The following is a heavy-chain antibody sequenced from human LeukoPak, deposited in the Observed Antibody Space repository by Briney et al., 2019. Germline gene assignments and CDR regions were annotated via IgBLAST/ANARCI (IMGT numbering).Heavy chain of an antibody. V-gene: IGHV4-39*01. J-gene: IGHJ4*02. CDR3: ARRRVYSTPRYYFDY. D-gene: IGHD6-13*01. CDR2: IYYSGST. CDR1: GGSISSSSYY. Sequence: PSETLSLTCTVSGGSISSSSYYWGWIRQPPGKGLEWIGSIYYSGSTYYNPSLKSRVTISVDTSKNQFSLNLSSVTAADTAVYYCARRRVYSTPRYYFDYWGQGTLVTVSS.